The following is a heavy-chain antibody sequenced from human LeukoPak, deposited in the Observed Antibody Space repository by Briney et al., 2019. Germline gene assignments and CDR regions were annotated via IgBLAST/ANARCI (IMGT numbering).Heavy chain of an antibody. CDR1: GYTFTVYY. CDR3: ARESLRSLRYYDSSGYVPFDP. D-gene: IGHD3-22*01. V-gene: IGHV1-2*02. CDR2: INPNSGGT. J-gene: IGHJ5*02. Sequence: ASVKVSCKASGYTFTVYYMHWVRQAPGQGLEWMGWINPNSGGTNYAQKFQGRVTMTRDTSISTAYMELSRLRSDDTAVYYCARESLRSLRYYDSSGYVPFDPWGQGTLVTVSS.